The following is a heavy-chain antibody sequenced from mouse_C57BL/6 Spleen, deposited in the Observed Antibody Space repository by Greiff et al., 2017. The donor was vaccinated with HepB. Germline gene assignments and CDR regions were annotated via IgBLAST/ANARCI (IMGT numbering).Heavy chain of an antibody. CDR1: GYAFSSSW. D-gene: IGHD1-1*01. CDR2: IYPGDGDT. V-gene: IGHV1-82*01. CDR3: ARSDYYGSRIFAY. Sequence: QVQLQQSGPELVKPGASVKISCKASGYAFSSSWMNWVKQRPGKGLEWSGRIYPGDGDTNYNGKFKGKATLTADKSSSTAYMQLSSLTSEDSAVYFCARSDYYGSRIFAYWGQGTLVTVSA. J-gene: IGHJ3*01.